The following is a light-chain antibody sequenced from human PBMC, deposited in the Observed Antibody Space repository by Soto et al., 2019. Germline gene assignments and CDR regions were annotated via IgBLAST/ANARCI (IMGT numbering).Light chain of an antibody. CDR2: EDN. V-gene: IGLV6-57*04. Sequence: NFMLTQPHSVSESPGKTVTISCTRSSGSIASNYVQWYQQRPGSAPTPVIYEDNERPSGVPDRFSDSIDSSSNSASLTISGLKTDDEADYYCQSYHSGNVVFGGGTKLTVL. CDR3: QSYHSGNVV. J-gene: IGLJ2*01. CDR1: SGSIASNY.